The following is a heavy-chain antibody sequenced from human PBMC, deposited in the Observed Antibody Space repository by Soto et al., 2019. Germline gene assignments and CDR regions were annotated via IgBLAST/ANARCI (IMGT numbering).Heavy chain of an antibody. D-gene: IGHD3-3*01. CDR2: ISGSGGST. J-gene: IGHJ4*02. CDR1: GFTFSSYA. CDR3: ATGYYDFWSGYDPFDY. V-gene: IGHV3-23*01. Sequence: GSLRLSCAASGFTFSSYAMSWVRQAPGKGLEWVSAISGSGGSTYYADSVKGRFTISRDNSKNTLYLQMNSLRAEDTAVYYCATGYYDFWSGYDPFDYWGQGTLVTVSS.